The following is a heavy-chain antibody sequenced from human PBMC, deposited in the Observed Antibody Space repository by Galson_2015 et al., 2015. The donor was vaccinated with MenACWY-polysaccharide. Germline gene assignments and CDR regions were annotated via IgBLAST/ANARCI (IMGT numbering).Heavy chain of an antibody. CDR3: ARQRGYSYGYNDY. Sequence: SLRLSCAASALTFSSYWMSWVRQAPGKGLEWVANINLDGRDKYYVDSVRGRFTISRDNARNSLYLQMNSLRVEDTAVYYCARQRGYSYGYNDYWGHGTLVSVSS. CDR2: INLDGRDK. CDR1: ALTFSSYW. J-gene: IGHJ4*01. D-gene: IGHD5-18*01. V-gene: IGHV3-7*01.